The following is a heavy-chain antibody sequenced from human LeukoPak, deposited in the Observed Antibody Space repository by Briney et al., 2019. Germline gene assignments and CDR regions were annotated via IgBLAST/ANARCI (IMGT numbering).Heavy chain of an antibody. J-gene: IGHJ4*02. V-gene: IGHV3-15*01. CDR1: GFTFSKYA. CDR3: TTDDYYYGSGSYCPLGSY. Sequence: GGSLRLSCAASGFTFSKYAMSWVRQAPGKGLEWVGRIKSKTEGGKIDYAAPVKGRFTISRDDSKNTLYLQMNSLKTEDTAVYYCTTDDYYYGSGSYCPLGSYWGQGTLVTVSS. CDR2: IKSKTEGGKI. D-gene: IGHD3-10*01.